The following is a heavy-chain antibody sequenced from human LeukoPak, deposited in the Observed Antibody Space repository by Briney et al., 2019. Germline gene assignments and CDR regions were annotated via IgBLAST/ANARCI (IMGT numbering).Heavy chain of an antibody. Sequence: ASVKVSCKASGYTFTSYDINWVRQATGQGLEWMGWMNPNSGNTGYAQKFQGRVTMTRNTSISTAYMELSSLRSEDTAVYYCARGARYSYGPSGYYFDYWGQGTLVTVSS. J-gene: IGHJ4*02. CDR2: MNPNSGNT. CDR3: ARGARYSYGPSGYYFDY. V-gene: IGHV1-8*01. CDR1: GYTFTSYD. D-gene: IGHD5-18*01.